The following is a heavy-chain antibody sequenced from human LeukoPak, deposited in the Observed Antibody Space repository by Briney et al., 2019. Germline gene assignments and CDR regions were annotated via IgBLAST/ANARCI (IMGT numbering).Heavy chain of an antibody. J-gene: IGHJ6*02. CDR3: ARGGSATTNYYGMDV. CDR1: GGSFSGYY. V-gene: IGHV4-34*01. Sequence: PSETLSLTCAVHGGSFSGYYWSWIRQPPGKGLEWIGEINHSGSTNYNPSLKSRVTISVDTSKNQFSLKLSSVTAADTAVYYCARGGSATTNYYGMDVWGQGTTVTVSS. CDR2: INHSGST. D-gene: IGHD5-12*01.